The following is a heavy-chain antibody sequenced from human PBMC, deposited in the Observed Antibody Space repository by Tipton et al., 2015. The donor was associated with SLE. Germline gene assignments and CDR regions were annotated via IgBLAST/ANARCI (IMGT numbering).Heavy chain of an antibody. CDR3: TRDLLPGGADV. CDR2: INTDESNT. CDR1: GFTFSTYW. Sequence: SLRLSCAASGFTFSTYWMHWVRQAPGKGLVWVSRINTDESNTIYADSVKGRFTISRDRAKNSLYLEMNSLRLDDTALYFYTRDLLPGGADVWGQGTTVSVSS. D-gene: IGHD1-14*01. J-gene: IGHJ6*02. V-gene: IGHV3-74*01.